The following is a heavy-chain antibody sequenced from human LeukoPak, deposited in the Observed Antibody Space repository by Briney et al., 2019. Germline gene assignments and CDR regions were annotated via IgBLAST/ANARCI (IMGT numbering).Heavy chain of an antibody. CDR2: IYSGGST. J-gene: IGHJ4*02. D-gene: IGHD1-14*01. CDR3: ARDNLGAPDGNY. V-gene: IGHV3-66*01. CDR1: GFTFSSYE. Sequence: GGSLRLSCAASGFTFSSYEMNWVRQAPGKGLEWVSVIYSGGSTYYADSVKGRFTISRDNSKNTLYLQMNSLRAEDTAVYYCARDNLGAPDGNYWGQGTLVTVSS.